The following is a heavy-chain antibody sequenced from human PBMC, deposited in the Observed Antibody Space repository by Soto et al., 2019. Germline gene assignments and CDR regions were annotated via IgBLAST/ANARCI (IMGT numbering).Heavy chain of an antibody. V-gene: IGHV1-69*01. CDR2: IIPIFGTA. CDR1: GCTFSSYA. D-gene: IGHD5-18*01. Sequence: QVQLVQSGAEVKKPGSSVKVSCKASGCTFSSYAISWVRQAPGQGLEWMGGIIPIFGTANYAQKFQGRVTITADESTSTAYMELSSLRSEDTAVYYCARTRGYSYGYYYYYGMDVWGQGTTVTVSS. J-gene: IGHJ6*02. CDR3: ARTRGYSYGYYYYYGMDV.